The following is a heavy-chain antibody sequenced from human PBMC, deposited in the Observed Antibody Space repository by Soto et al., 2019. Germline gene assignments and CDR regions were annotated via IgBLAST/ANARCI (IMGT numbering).Heavy chain of an antibody. CDR2: ISSSSSTI. CDR3: AIAGYYGSGIML. D-gene: IGHD3-10*01. J-gene: IGHJ4*02. V-gene: IGHV3-48*02. Sequence: EVQLVESGGGLVQPGGSLRLSCAASGFTFNSYSMNWVRQAPGKGLEWVSYISSSSSTIYYADSVKGRFTISRDNANNSLHLQLNSLRDEDTAVYYCAIAGYYGSGIMLWGQGTLVTVSS. CDR1: GFTFNSYS.